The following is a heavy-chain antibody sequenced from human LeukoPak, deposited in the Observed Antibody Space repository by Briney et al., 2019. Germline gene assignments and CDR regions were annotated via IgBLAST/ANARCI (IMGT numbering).Heavy chain of an antibody. CDR2: INDSGTT. V-gene: IGHV4-34*01. Sequence: PSETLSLTCGVSSEFFSGYYWGWIRQPPGKGLEWNGDINDSGTTKYNPTLKSRVTISIDSSKRQFSLKVKSVTAADTAVYYCARLPLGAFGEVLNFDYWGQGTPVTVSS. J-gene: IGHJ4*02. D-gene: IGHD3-10*01. CDR3: ARLPLGAFGEVLNFDY. CDR1: SEFFSGYY.